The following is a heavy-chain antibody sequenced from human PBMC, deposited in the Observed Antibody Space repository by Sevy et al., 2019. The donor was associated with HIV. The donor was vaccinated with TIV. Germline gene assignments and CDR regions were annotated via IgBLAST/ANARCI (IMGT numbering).Heavy chain of an antibody. CDR3: AHVGGSGYYWYYYYGMDV. CDR2: IYWNDDK. D-gene: IGHD3-22*01. J-gene: IGHJ6*02. V-gene: IGHV2-5*01. CDR1: GFSLSTSGVG. Sequence: SGPTLVKPTQTLTLTCTFSGFSLSTSGVGAGWIRQPPGKALEWLALIYWNDDKRYSPSLKSRLTITKDTSKNQVVLTMTNMDPVDTATYYCAHVGGSGYYWYYYYGMDVWGQGTTVTVSS.